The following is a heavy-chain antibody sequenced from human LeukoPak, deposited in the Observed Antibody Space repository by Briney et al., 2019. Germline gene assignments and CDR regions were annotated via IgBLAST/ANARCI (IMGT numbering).Heavy chain of an antibody. CDR2: INPNSGGT. J-gene: IGHJ4*02. V-gene: IGHV1-2*02. Sequence: ASVQVSCKASGYTFTGYYMHWVRQAPGQGLEGMGWINPNSGGTNYAQKFQGRVTMTRDTSISTAYMELSRLRSDDTAVYYWAREDSVGATSFDYWGQGTLVTVSS. CDR3: AREDSVGATSFDY. D-gene: IGHD1-26*01. CDR1: GYTFTGYY.